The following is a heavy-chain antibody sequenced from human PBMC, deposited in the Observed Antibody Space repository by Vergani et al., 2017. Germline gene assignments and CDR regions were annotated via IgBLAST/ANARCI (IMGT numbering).Heavy chain of an antibody. CDR1: GGSISSSSYY. D-gene: IGHD2-2*01. CDR2: IYYSGST. J-gene: IGHJ5*02. Sequence: QLQLQESGPGLVKPSETLSLTCTVSGGSISSSSYYWGWIRQPPGKGLEWIGSIYYSGSTYYNPSLKSRVTISVDTSKNQFSLKLSSVTAADKAVYYCARDYGYCSSTSCRHGNWFDPWGQGTLVTVSS. CDR3: ARDYGYCSSTSCRHGNWFDP. V-gene: IGHV4-39*07.